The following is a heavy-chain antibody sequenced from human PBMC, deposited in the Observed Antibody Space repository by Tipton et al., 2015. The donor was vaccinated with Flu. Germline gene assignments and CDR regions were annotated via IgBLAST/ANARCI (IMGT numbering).Heavy chain of an antibody. D-gene: IGHD5-18*01. CDR3: AEDNEHFGGIQLKFDY. CDR2: ISGNGAST. CDR1: GFIFKNHA. J-gene: IGHJ4*02. V-gene: IGHV3-23*01. Sequence: SLRLSCAASGFIFKNHAMSWVRQAPGKGLEWVSVISGNGASTYYADSVKGRFTISRDNSKDTLYPQMNSLRAEDTAVYYCAEDNEHFGGIQLKFDYWGQGALVTVSS.